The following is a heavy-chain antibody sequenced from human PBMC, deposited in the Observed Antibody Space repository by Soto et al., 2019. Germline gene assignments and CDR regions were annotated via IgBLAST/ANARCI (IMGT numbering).Heavy chain of an antibody. J-gene: IGHJ5*02. CDR3: ARAYSKYSGSCESDT. CDR2: ISAYNGNT. CDR1: GYTFSNYG. V-gene: IGHV1-18*01. Sequence: QVQLVQSGVDVKKPGASVKVSCKASGYTFSNYGTSWVRQAPGQGLEWMGWISAYNGNTNYAQKFQGRVTMTTDTSTSTAYMELRSLRYDDTGGYYCARAYSKYSGSCESDTWGQGTLVIVSS. D-gene: IGHD6-6*01.